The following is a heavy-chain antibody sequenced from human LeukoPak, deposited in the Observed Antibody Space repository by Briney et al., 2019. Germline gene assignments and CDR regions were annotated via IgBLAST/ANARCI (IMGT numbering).Heavy chain of an antibody. CDR2: ISSSSSYI. CDR3: ARDRAAGPGFDY. CDR1: GFTFSSYS. Sequence: GGSLRLSCAASGFTFSSYSMNWVRQAPGKGLEWVSSISSSSSYIYYADSVKGRFTISRDNAKNSLYLQMNSLRAEDTAVYYCARDRAAGPGFDYWGQGTLVTVSS. J-gene: IGHJ4*02. D-gene: IGHD6-13*01. V-gene: IGHV3-21*01.